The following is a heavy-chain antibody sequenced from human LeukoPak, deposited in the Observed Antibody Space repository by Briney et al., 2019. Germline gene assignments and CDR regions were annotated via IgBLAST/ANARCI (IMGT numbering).Heavy chain of an antibody. CDR2: ISSSSSTI. J-gene: IGHJ4*02. CDR1: GFTFSNYS. V-gene: IGHV3-48*01. D-gene: IGHD1-26*01. Sequence: GGSLRLSCAASGFTFSNYSMNWVRQVPGRGLEWVSYISSSSSTIYYAGAVKGRFTISRDNAKNSLYLQMNSLRAEDTAVYYCARVGAMRWDYWGQGTLVTVSS. CDR3: ARVGAMRWDY.